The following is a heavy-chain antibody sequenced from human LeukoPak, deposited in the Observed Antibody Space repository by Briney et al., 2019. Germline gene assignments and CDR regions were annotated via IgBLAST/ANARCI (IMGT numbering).Heavy chain of an antibody. CDR3: AKDLAARPMIDY. Sequence: TGGSLRPSCAASGFTFSSYGMHWVRQAPGKGPEWVAVISYDGSDKYYADSVKGRFTISRDNSKNTLYLQMNSLRAEDTAVYYCAKDLAARPMIDYWGQGTLVTASS. CDR1: GFTFSSYG. D-gene: IGHD6-6*01. J-gene: IGHJ4*02. V-gene: IGHV3-30*18. CDR2: ISYDGSDK.